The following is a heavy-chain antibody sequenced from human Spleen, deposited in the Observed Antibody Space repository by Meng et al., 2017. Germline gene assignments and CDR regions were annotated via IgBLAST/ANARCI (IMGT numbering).Heavy chain of an antibody. CDR2: IYYSGST. D-gene: IGHD6-13*01. Sequence: SETLSLTCTVSGGSISSSSYYWGWIRQPPGKGLEWIGSIYYSGSTYYNPSLKSRVTISVDTSKNQFSLKLSSVTAADTAVYYCAREEYSSSWHDAFDIWGQGTMVTVSS. CDR3: AREEYSSSWHDAFDI. V-gene: IGHV4-39*07. J-gene: IGHJ3*02. CDR1: GGSISSSSYY.